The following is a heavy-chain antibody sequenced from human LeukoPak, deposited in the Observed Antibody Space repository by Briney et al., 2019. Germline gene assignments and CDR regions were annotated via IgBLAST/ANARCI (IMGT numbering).Heavy chain of an antibody. J-gene: IGHJ4*02. D-gene: IGHD6-13*01. Sequence: ASVKVSCKASGGTFSSYAISWVRQAPGQGLEWMGGIIPIFGTANYAQKFQGRVTITADESTSTAYMELSSLRSEDTAVYYCARGLGEPGIAAAGTTVWGQGTLVTVSS. CDR2: IIPIFGTA. CDR1: GGTFSSYA. V-gene: IGHV1-69*13. CDR3: ARGLGEPGIAAAGTTV.